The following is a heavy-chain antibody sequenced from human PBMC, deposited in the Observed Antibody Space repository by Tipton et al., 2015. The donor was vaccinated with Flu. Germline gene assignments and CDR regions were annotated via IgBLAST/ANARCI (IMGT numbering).Heavy chain of an antibody. CDR1: GESFSGFD. CDR3: ARRRYFDL. V-gene: IGHV4-34*01. J-gene: IGHJ2*01. Sequence: LRLSCAVYGESFSGFDWSWIRQPPGKGLEWIGEVNHSGSTNYNPSLKSRVTISVDTSKNQFSLKLSSVTAADTAVYYCARRRYFDLWGRGTQVTVSS. CDR2: VNHSGST.